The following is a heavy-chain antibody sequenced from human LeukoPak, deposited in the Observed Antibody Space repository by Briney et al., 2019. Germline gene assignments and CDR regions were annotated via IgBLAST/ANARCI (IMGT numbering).Heavy chain of an antibody. D-gene: IGHD3-3*01. Sequence: PGGSLRLSCAASGFTFSSYAMSWVRQAPGKGLEWVSAISGSGGSTYYADSVKGRFTISRVNSKNTLYLQMNSLRAEDTAVYYCAKDFRSRDDFWSGYYMDYYYGMDVWGQGTTVTVSS. V-gene: IGHV3-23*01. CDR1: GFTFSSYA. J-gene: IGHJ6*02. CDR3: AKDFRSRDDFWSGYYMDYYYGMDV. CDR2: ISGSGGST.